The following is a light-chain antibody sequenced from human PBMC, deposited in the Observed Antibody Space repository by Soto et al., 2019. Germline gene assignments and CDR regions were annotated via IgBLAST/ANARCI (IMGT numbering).Light chain of an antibody. J-gene: IGKJ2*01. Sequence: DIVSTESPATVSVCPWERATLSCRASQSVSSNVAWYQQIPGQTPRLLIYGASTRATTIPVRFSGSGSGTEFTLTISSLQSEDFAVYYCHQYDDGPYTFGQGTKVDI. CDR2: GAS. CDR1: QSVSSN. CDR3: HQYDDGPYT. V-gene: IGKV3-15*01.